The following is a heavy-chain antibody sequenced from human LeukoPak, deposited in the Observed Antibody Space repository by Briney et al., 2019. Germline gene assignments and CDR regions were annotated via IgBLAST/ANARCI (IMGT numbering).Heavy chain of an antibody. J-gene: IGHJ4*02. CDR3: ARVGDRAPGYFDY. Sequence: PGGSLRLSCAASGFTFSSYAMHWVRQAPGKGLEWVAVISYDGSNKYYADSVKGRFTISRDNSKNTLYLQMNSLRAEDTAVYYCARVGDRAPGYFDYWGQGTLVTVSS. D-gene: IGHD1-26*01. V-gene: IGHV3-30*04. CDR2: ISYDGSNK. CDR1: GFTFSSYA.